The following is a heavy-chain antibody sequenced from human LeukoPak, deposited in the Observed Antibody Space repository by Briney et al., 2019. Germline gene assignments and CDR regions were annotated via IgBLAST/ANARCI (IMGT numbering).Heavy chain of an antibody. V-gene: IGHV4-34*01. Sequence: SETLSLTCAVYGGSFSGYYWSWIRQPPGKGLEWIGEINHSGSTNYNPSLKSRVTISVDTSKNQFSLKLSSVTAADTAEYYCARRIYYGSGSYYNWFDPWGQGTLVTVSS. CDR3: ARRIYYGSGSYYNWFDP. J-gene: IGHJ5*02. CDR1: GGSFSGYY. D-gene: IGHD3-10*01. CDR2: INHSGST.